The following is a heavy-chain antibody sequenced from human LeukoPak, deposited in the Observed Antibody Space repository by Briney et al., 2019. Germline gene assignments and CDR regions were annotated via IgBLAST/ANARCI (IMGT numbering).Heavy chain of an antibody. V-gene: IGHV3-48*03. Sequence: GGSLRLSCVAPGFSFSDYEGNWVRQAPGKVLEMVSYISGSGSTIYYVDAVKGRFTMSRDNAKNSVFLQMNSLRAEDTAVYYGARANSITIFGVVNYYYYYMDVWGKGTTVTVSS. CDR1: GFSFSDYE. D-gene: IGHD3-3*01. J-gene: IGHJ6*03. CDR3: ARANSITIFGVVNYYYYYMDV. CDR2: ISGSGSTI.